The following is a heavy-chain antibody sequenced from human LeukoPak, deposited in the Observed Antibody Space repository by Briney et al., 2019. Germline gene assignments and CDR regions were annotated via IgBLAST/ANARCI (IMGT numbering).Heavy chain of an antibody. CDR3: PKQSYASGWNPFDY. CDR1: GFTFSSYA. CDR2: DSGGGVTT. Sequence: GGSLRLSCAASGFTFSSYAMSWVRQAPGKGLEWVSTDSGGGVTTYYADSAKGRFTISRDNSKNTLYLQMNSLTAEDTAVYYCPKQSYASGWNPFDYWGQGILVTVSS. V-gene: IGHV3-23*01. D-gene: IGHD6-19*01. J-gene: IGHJ4*02.